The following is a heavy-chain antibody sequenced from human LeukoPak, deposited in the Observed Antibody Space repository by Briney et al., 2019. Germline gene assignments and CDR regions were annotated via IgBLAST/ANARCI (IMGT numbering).Heavy chain of an antibody. Sequence: SETLSLTCAVYGGSLSGYYWSWIRQPPGKGLEWLGEINHSGSTNYNPSLKSRVTISVDTSKNQFSLKLSSVTAADTAVYYCARGMARLGELSLPPYFDYWGQGTLVTVSS. V-gene: IGHV4-34*01. CDR1: GGSLSGYY. CDR2: INHSGST. CDR3: ARGMARLGELSLPPYFDY. D-gene: IGHD3-16*02. J-gene: IGHJ4*02.